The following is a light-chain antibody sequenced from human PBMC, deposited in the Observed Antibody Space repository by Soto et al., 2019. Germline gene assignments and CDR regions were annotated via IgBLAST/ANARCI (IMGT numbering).Light chain of an antibody. CDR2: DAS. V-gene: IGKV1-5*01. CDR1: QSISSW. CDR3: QQYQSSWT. Sequence: DIQMTQSPSTLSASVGGRVIITCRASQSISSWLAWYQQKPGKAPNLLIYDASSLESGVPSRFSGSGSGTEFTLTISSLQPDDFATYYCQQYQSSWTFGQGTKVDIK. J-gene: IGKJ1*01.